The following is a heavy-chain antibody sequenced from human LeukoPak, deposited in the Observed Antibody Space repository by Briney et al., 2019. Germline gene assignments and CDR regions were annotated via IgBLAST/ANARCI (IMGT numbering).Heavy chain of an antibody. CDR3: ARLRYYAMDV. CDR1: GFTFSTYD. CDR2: ISSSSRTI. J-gene: IGHJ6*02. Sequence: PGGSLRLSCAASGFTFSTYDMNWVRQAPGKGLEWVSDISSSSRTISYADSVKGRFTISRDNAKNSLYLQMNSLRAEDTAVYYCARLRYYAMDVWGQGTTVTASS. V-gene: IGHV3-48*01.